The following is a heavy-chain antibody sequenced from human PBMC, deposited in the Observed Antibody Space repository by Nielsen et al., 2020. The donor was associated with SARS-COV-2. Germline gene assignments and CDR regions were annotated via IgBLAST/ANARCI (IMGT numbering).Heavy chain of an antibody. J-gene: IGHJ4*02. CDR1: GFTFSSFG. Sequence: GGSLRLSCAVSGFTFSSFGMHWVRQAPGKGLAWVGFISKDGSYQLYADSVKGRFTISRDNSKNSLYLQMNSLRAEDTAVYYCASTYYYGSGPFDYWGQGTLVTVSS. CDR3: ASTYYYGSGPFDY. V-gene: IGHV3-30*03. CDR2: ISKDGSYQ. D-gene: IGHD3-10*01.